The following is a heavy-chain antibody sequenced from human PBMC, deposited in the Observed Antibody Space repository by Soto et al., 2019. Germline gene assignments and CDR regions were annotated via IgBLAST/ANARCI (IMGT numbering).Heavy chain of an antibody. Sequence: EVQLLESGGGLVQPGGSLRLSCAASGFTFSSYAMSWVRQAPGKGLEWVSAISGSGGSTYYADSVKGRFTISRDNSKNTLYLQMNSLRAEDTAVYYCANLGVGVSGWYRNYYYGMDVWGQGTTVTVSS. CDR3: ANLGVGVSGWYRNYYYGMDV. CDR2: ISGSGGST. J-gene: IGHJ6*02. CDR1: GFTFSSYA. V-gene: IGHV3-23*01. D-gene: IGHD6-19*01.